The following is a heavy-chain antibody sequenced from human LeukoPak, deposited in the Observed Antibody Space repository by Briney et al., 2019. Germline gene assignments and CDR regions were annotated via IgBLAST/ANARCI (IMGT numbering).Heavy chain of an antibody. CDR3: ARASPSGYDY. D-gene: IGHD3-22*01. V-gene: IGHV3-48*02. J-gene: IGHJ4*02. Sequence: GGSLRLSCAASGFTFSTYGMNWVRQAPGKGLEWVSYISHSSDAIYYPDSVKSRFTISRDNAKNSLYLQMNSLRDEDTAVYYCARASPSGYDYWGQGTLVTVSS. CDR2: ISHSSDAI. CDR1: GFTFSTYG.